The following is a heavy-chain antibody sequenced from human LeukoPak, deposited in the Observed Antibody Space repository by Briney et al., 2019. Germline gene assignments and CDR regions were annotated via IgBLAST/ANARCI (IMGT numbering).Heavy chain of an antibody. J-gene: IGHJ4*02. V-gene: IGHV5-51*01. CDR1: GLSFTSYW. CDR2: VYPGDSDT. Sequence: GESLKISCKGAGLSFTSYWIGWVRQMPGKGLEWMGIVYPGDSDTRYSPSFQGQVTISADKSISTAYLQWSSLKASDTAMYYCARRGRDGYNYDDYWGQGTLVTVSS. D-gene: IGHD5-24*01. CDR3: ARRGRDGYNYDDY.